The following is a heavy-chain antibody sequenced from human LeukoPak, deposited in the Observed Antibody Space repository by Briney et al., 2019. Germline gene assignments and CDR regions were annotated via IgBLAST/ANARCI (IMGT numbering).Heavy chain of an antibody. D-gene: IGHD6-13*01. CDR2: IDPADSDT. Sequence: SGESLKISCKGSGYSFTNYWIGWVRQMPGKDLEWMGIIDPADSDTTYSPSFQGQVTISADKSINTAYVQWSSLKASDSAMYFCARRVGGIAAAFDYWGQGTLVTVSS. J-gene: IGHJ4*02. V-gene: IGHV5-51*01. CDR1: GYSFTNYW. CDR3: ARRVGGIAAAFDY.